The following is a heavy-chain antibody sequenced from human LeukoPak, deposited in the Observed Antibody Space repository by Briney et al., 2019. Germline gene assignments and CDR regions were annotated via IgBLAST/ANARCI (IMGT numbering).Heavy chain of an antibody. J-gene: IGHJ4*02. Sequence: GGSLRLSCVVSGFTFSTYTMNWVRQAPGKGLEWVSSISSGSRDIYYADSLKGRFTVSRDNANNSLYLQMNSLRAEDTAVYYCARYCSGGSCYSAFDYWGQGTLVTVSS. CDR3: ARYCSGGSCYSAFDY. V-gene: IGHV3-21*01. D-gene: IGHD2-15*01. CDR2: ISSGSRDI. CDR1: GFTFSTYT.